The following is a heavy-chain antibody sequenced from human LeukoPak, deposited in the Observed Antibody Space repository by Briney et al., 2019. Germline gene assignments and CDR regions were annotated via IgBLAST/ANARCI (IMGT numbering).Heavy chain of an antibody. D-gene: IGHD4-17*01. V-gene: IGHV1-2*04. J-gene: IGHJ3*02. CDR2: INPNSGGT. CDR3: ARSTVTTSWAFDI. Sequence: GASVKVSCKASGYTFTGYYMHWVRQAPGQRLEWMGWINPNSGGTNYAQKFQGWVTMTRDTSISTAYMELSRLRSDDTAVYYCARSTVTTSWAFDIWGQGTMVTVSP. CDR1: GYTFTGYY.